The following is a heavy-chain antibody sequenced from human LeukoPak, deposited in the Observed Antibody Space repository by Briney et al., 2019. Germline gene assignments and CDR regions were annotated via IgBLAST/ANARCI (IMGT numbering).Heavy chain of an antibody. CDR1: GFIFSTYT. V-gene: IGHV3-64*04. Sequence: TGGSLRLSCSASGFIFSTYTMYWVRQAPGKGLEFVSVINGDGRTTYYADSVKGRFTISRDNSKNTLYLQMNSLRAEDTAVYYCARVREVAFQHWGQGTLVTVSS. CDR2: INGDGRTT. J-gene: IGHJ1*01. CDR3: ARVREVAFQH. D-gene: IGHD2-15*01.